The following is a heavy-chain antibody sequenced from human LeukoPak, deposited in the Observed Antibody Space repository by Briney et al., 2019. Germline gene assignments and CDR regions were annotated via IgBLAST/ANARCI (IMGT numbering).Heavy chain of an antibody. Sequence: GGSLRLSCAASEFTFSHYAMRWVRQAPGKGLEWVAVISYDGSNENYADSVKGRFTISRDDSKNTLYLQMNSLRAEDTAFYYCARDNNGDYWGQGTLVTVSS. D-gene: IGHD1/OR15-1a*01. CDR2: ISYDGSNE. CDR3: ARDNNGDY. V-gene: IGHV3-30-3*01. J-gene: IGHJ4*02. CDR1: EFTFSHYA.